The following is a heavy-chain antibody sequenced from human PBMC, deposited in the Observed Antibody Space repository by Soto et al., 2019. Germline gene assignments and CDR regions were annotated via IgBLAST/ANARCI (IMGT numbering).Heavy chain of an antibody. Sequence: SVKVSCKASGYTFSSYAISWVRQAPGQGLEWMGGIIPIFGTANYAQKFQGRVTITADKSTSTAYMELSSLRSEDTAVYYCARAGGLLLPPPYYFDYWGQGTLVTVSS. CDR2: IIPIFGTA. J-gene: IGHJ4*02. CDR3: ARAGGLLLPPPYYFDY. D-gene: IGHD1-26*01. V-gene: IGHV1-69*06. CDR1: GYTFSSYA.